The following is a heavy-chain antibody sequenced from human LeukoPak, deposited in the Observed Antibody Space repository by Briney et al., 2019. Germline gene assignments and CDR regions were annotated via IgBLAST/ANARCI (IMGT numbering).Heavy chain of an antibody. V-gene: IGHV1-2*02. J-gene: IGHJ4*02. CDR1: GYTFTGYY. D-gene: IGHD3-16*01. CDR3: VRDHYVSGNYVPDDY. Sequence: GASVKVSCKASGYTFTGYYMHWVRQAPGQGLEWMGWINPKNGGTNYAQKFQGRVTMTRDTSISAAYMVLSRLRSDDTAVYYCVRDHYVSGNYVPDDYWGQGTLVTVSS. CDR2: INPKNGGT.